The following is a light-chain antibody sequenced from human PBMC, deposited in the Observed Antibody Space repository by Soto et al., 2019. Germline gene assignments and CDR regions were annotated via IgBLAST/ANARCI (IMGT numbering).Light chain of an antibody. CDR3: QHYGNSLWT. J-gene: IGKJ1*01. CDR2: DAS. CDR1: QSVRSMY. Sequence: VVLTQSPGTLSLSPGERATLSCRASQSVRSMYLAWYQQKPGQAPRLLIYDASSRATDIPDRFSGSGSGTDFTLTINRLEPEDFAVYYCQHYGNSLWTFGQGTKV. V-gene: IGKV3-20*01.